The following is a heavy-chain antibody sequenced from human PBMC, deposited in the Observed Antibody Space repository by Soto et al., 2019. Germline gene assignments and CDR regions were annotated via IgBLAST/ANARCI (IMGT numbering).Heavy chain of an antibody. D-gene: IGHD6-6*01. J-gene: IGHJ4*02. Sequence: DVQLVESGGGLVQPGRSLRLSCAASGFTFDDYAMHWVRQAPGKGLEWVSGISWNSGSIGYADSVKGRFTISRDNAKNSLYLQMNSLRAEDTALYYCAKGGRAFEYSSSFDYWGQGTLVTVSS. V-gene: IGHV3-9*01. CDR1: GFTFDDYA. CDR2: ISWNSGSI. CDR3: AKGGRAFEYSSSFDY.